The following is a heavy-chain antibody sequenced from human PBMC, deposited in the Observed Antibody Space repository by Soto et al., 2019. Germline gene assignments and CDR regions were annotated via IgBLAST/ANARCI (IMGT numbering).Heavy chain of an antibody. Sequence: PSETLSLTCTVSGGSISSYYWSWIRQPPGKGLEWIGYIYYSGSTNYNPSLKSRVSISVDTSKNQFSLKLSSVTAADTAVYYCARYSYCSGGSCYWFDPWGQGTLVTVSS. CDR3: ARYSYCSGGSCYWFDP. CDR1: GGSISSYY. CDR2: IYYSGST. D-gene: IGHD2-15*01. V-gene: IGHV4-59*01. J-gene: IGHJ5*02.